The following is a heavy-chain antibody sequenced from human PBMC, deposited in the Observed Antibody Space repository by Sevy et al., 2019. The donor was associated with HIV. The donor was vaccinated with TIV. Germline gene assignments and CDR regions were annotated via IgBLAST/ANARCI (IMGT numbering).Heavy chain of an antibody. CDR3: AKDAYYYDGSGYSMSQWYYGMDV. CDR2: ISGSGGDT. D-gene: IGHD3-22*01. J-gene: IGHJ6*02. Sequence: GGSLRLSCAASGFTFRTYAMSWVRQAPGKGLEWVSDISGSGGDTYYADSVKGRFTISIDNSKNTLYLQMSSLRAEDTAVDYCAKDAYYYDGSGYSMSQWYYGMDVWGQGTTVTVSS. CDR1: GFTFRTYA. V-gene: IGHV3-23*01.